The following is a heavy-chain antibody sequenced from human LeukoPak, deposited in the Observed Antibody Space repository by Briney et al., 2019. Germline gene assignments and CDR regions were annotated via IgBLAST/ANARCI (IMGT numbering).Heavy chain of an antibody. V-gene: IGHV1-2*02. J-gene: IGHJ3*02. D-gene: IGHD3-22*01. CDR3: ARDRYYDSSGYDAFDI. CDR2: INPNSGGT. Sequence: GASVKVSCKASGYTFTGYYMHWVRQAPGQGLEWMGWINPNSGGTNYAQKFQGRVTMTRDTSISTAYMELSRLRSDDTAVYYCARDRYYDSSGYDAFDIWGQGTMVTVSS. CDR1: GYTFTGYY.